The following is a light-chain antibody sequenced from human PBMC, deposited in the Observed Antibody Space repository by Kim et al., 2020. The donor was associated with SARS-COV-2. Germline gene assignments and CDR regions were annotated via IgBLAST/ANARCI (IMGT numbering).Light chain of an antibody. J-gene: IGLJ3*02. CDR1: NIGSKR. V-gene: IGLV3-21*04. Sequence: APGKTARINCGGNNIGSKRVHWYQQKPGQAPVLVIYYDSDRHSGIPERFSGSNSGNTATLTISRVEDGDEADYYCQVWDSSSDHPVFGGGTQLTVL. CDR3: QVWDSSSDHPV. CDR2: YDS.